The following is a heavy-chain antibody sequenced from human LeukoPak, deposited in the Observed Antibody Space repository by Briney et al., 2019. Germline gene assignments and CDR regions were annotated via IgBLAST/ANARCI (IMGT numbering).Heavy chain of an antibody. J-gene: IGHJ6*03. CDR1: GFTSDDYG. V-gene: IGHV3-20*04. Sequence: LGGSLRLSCVAYGFTSDDYGMSWVRQAPGKWLEWVSGINWNGRSTANADSVKGRFTIFRDNAKNSLYLQMNSLRAEDTAVYYCARAVSGSWIVVVIIESDYYYYYMDVWGKGTTVTVSS. D-gene: IGHD3-22*01. CDR2: INWNGRST. CDR3: ARAVSGSWIVVVIIESDYYYYYMDV.